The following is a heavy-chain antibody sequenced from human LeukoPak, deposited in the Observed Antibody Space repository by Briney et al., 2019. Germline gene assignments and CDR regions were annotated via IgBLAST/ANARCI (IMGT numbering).Heavy chain of an antibody. CDR3: ARGFEWELPADAFDI. CDR1: GYTFTGYY. Sequence: ASVKVSCKASGYTFTGYYMHWVRQAPGQGLEWMGWMNPNSGNTGYAQKFQGRVTMTRNTSISTAYMELSSLRSEDTAVYYCARGFEWELPADAFDIWGQGTMVTVSS. CDR2: MNPNSGNT. V-gene: IGHV1-8*02. J-gene: IGHJ3*02. D-gene: IGHD1-26*01.